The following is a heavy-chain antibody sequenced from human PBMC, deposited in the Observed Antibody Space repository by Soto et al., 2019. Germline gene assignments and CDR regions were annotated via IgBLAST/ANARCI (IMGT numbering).Heavy chain of an antibody. CDR1: GYTFTSYD. CDR3: ARDSDSSGLGSYYYYGMDV. J-gene: IGHJ6*02. CDR2: MNPNSGNT. Sequence: ASVKVSCKASGYTFTSYDINWVRQATGQGLEWMGWMNPNSGNTGYAQKFQGRVTMTRNTSISTAYMELSSLRSEDTAVHYCARDSDSSGLGSYYYYGMDVWGQGTTVTVSS. V-gene: IGHV1-8*01. D-gene: IGHD3-22*01.